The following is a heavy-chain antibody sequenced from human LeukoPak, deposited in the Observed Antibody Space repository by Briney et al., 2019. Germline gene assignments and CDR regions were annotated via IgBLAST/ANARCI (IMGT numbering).Heavy chain of an antibody. J-gene: IGHJ6*03. Sequence: PGGSLRLSCAASGFTFSSYGMHWVRQAPGKGLEWVAFIRYDGSNKYYADSVKGRFTISRDNSKNTLYLQMNSLRAEDTAVYYCARGRLVTTLNYYYYYYMDVWGKGTTVTVSS. D-gene: IGHD4-17*01. V-gene: IGHV3-30*02. CDR1: GFTFSSYG. CDR2: IRYDGSNK. CDR3: ARGRLVTTLNYYYYYYMDV.